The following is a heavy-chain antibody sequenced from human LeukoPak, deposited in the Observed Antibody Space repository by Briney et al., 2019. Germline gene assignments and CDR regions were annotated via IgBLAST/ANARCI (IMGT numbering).Heavy chain of an antibody. J-gene: IGHJ4*02. V-gene: IGHV3-7*01. CDR2: IKQDGGDK. CDR3: ARIREEMATMTYYYDD. Sequence: GGSTRLSCAASGFTFSRYWMSCVRQAPGKGLEWVANIKQDGGDKYYVDSVKGRFAISRDNAKSSLYLQMNSLRAEDTAVYYCARIREEMATMTYYYDDWGQGTLVTVSS. CDR1: GFTFSRYW. D-gene: IGHD5-24*01.